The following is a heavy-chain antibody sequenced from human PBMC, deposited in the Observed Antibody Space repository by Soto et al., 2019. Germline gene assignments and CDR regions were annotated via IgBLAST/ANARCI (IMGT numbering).Heavy chain of an antibody. Sequence: SAECSCKASGFTFTSSAVQWVRQARGQRLEWIGWIVVGSGNTNYAQKFQERVTITRDMSTSTAYMELSSLRSEDTAVYYCAAWAEEQWYYDYWGQGNLVTVSS. CDR2: IVVGSGNT. CDR1: GFTFTSSA. CDR3: AAWAEEQWYYDY. V-gene: IGHV1-58*01. J-gene: IGHJ4*02. D-gene: IGHD6-19*01.